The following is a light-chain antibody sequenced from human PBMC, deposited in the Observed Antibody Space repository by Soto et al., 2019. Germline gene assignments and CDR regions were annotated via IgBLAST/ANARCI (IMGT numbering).Light chain of an antibody. Sequence: EVVMTQSPATLSVSPGERATLSCRASQRISSNLAWYQQKPGQAPRRLIYGASSRATGIPDRFSGSGSGTDFTLTISRLEPEDFAVYYCQYYGTSPQTFGQGTKVEIK. CDR1: QRISSN. CDR2: GAS. J-gene: IGKJ1*01. CDR3: QYYGTSPQT. V-gene: IGKV3-20*01.